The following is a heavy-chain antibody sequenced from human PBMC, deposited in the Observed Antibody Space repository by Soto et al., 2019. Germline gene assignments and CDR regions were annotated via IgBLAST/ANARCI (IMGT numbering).Heavy chain of an antibody. J-gene: IGHJ3*02. D-gene: IGHD3-10*01. V-gene: IGHV4-34*01. CDR3: ARVPITMVRGVKDAFDI. Sequence: ASETLSLTCAVYGGSFSGYYWSWIRQPPGKGLEWTGEINHSGSTNYNPSLKSRVTISVDTSKNQFSLKLSSVTAADTAVYYCARVPITMVRGVKDAFDIWGQGTMVTVSS. CDR2: INHSGST. CDR1: GGSFSGYY.